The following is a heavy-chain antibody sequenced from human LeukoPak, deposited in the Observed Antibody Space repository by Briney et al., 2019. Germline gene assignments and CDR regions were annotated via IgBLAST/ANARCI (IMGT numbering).Heavy chain of an antibody. CDR3: AKDRGGYDSVDY. V-gene: IGHV3-33*06. CDR2: VWYDGSNK. CDR1: GFAFSSSG. J-gene: IGHJ4*02. D-gene: IGHD5-12*01. Sequence: GRSLRLSCAASGFAFSSSGMHWVRQAPGKGLEWVAVVWYDGSNKHYADSVKGRFTISRDNSNNTLYLQMNSLRAEDTAVYYCAKDRGGYDSVDYWGQGTLVTVSS.